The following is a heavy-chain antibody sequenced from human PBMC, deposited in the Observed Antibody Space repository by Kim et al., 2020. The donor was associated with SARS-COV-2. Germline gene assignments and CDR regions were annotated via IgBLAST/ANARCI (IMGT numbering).Heavy chain of an antibody. V-gene: IGHV4-39*01. Sequence: SETLSLTCTVSGGSISSSSYYWGWIRQPPGKGLEWIGRIYYSGSTYYNPSLKSRVTISVDTSKNQFSLKLSSVTAADTAVYYCARQLLRVFDYWGQGTLVTVSS. J-gene: IGHJ4*02. CDR2: IYYSGST. D-gene: IGHD2-15*01. CDR3: ARQLLRVFDY. CDR1: GGSISSSSYY.